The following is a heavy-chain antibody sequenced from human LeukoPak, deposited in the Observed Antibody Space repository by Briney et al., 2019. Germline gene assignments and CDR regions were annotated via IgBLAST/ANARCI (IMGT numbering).Heavy chain of an antibody. CDR1: GDSISSYY. Sequence: SETLSLTCTVSGDSISSYYWSWIRQPPGKGLEWIGYIYTSGGTNYIPSLKGRVTISIDASKNQFSLKLSSVTAADSAVYYCARLTRLSTSPDRYYLDYWGQGTLVTVSS. CDR2: IYTSGGT. D-gene: IGHD6-6*01. V-gene: IGHV4-4*09. CDR3: ARLTRLSTSPDRYYLDY. J-gene: IGHJ4*02.